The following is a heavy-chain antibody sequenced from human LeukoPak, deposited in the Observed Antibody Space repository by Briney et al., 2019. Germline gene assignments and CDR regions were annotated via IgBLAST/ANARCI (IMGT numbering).Heavy chain of an antibody. CDR2: IYYSGST. CDR1: GGSISSYY. V-gene: IGHV4-59*12. J-gene: IGHJ2*01. Sequence: SETLSLTCTVSGGSISSYYWSWIRQPPGKGLEWIGYIYYSGSTNYNPSLKSRVTISVDTSKNQFSLKLSSVTAADTAVYYRARDPYYHDSSGYYRSRYFDLWGRGTLVTVSS. D-gene: IGHD3-22*01. CDR3: ARDPYYHDSSGYYRSRYFDL.